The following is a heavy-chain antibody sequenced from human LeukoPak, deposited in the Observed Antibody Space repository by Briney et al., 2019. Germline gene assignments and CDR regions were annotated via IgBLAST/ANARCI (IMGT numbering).Heavy chain of an antibody. Sequence: PGWSLRLSFAGTGLTDIANYMRSVRPAPGKGLDGVSLIYSGGRKFYAESVKGRFAISRHNSKYTVYLEMNNLQAEDRAVCCVSRSTTSCLCDAFDVWGQGTMVTVSS. D-gene: IGHD2-2*01. CDR3: SRSTTSCLCDAFDV. CDR2: IYSGGRK. V-gene: IGHV3-66*02. J-gene: IGHJ3*01. CDR1: GLTDIANY.